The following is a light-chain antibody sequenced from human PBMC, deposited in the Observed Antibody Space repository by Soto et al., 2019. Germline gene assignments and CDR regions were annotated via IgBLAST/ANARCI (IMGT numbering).Light chain of an antibody. Sequence: ETVLTQSPGTLSLSPGERGTLSCRASQSVSNNYLAWYQQKPGQAPRLLIYGASNRATGIPDRFSGSGSGTDFTLTISRLEPEDFAVYYCQQYGSSGTFGQGTKVDI. CDR1: QSVSNNY. CDR3: QQYGSSGT. J-gene: IGKJ1*01. CDR2: GAS. V-gene: IGKV3-20*01.